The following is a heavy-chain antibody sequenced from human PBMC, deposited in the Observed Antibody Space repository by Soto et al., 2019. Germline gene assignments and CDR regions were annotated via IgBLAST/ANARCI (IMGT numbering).Heavy chain of an antibody. V-gene: IGHV3-64D*06. CDR2: ISSNGGST. D-gene: IGHD5-18*01. CDR3: VKVRPPDTAMAHYHY. Sequence: GGSLRLSCSASGFTFSSYAMHWVRQAPGKGLEDVSAISSNGGSTYYADSVKGRFTISRDNSKNTLYLQMSSLRAEDTAVYYCVKVRPPDTAMAHYHYWGQGTLVTVSS. J-gene: IGHJ4*02. CDR1: GFTFSSYA.